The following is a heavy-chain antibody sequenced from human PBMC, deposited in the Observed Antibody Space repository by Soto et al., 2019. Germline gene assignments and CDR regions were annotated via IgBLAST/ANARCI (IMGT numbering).Heavy chain of an antibody. Sequence: EVQLLESGGGLVQPGGSLRLSCAASGFTFSRYAMSWFRQAPGKGLEWVSAISGSGGSTYYADSVKGRFTISRDNSKNTLYRQMNSLRAEDTAVYYCAKARRYSSSWFGAFDSWGQGTMVTVSS. CDR3: AKARRYSSSWFGAFDS. V-gene: IGHV3-23*01. CDR2: ISGSGGST. CDR1: GFTFSRYA. D-gene: IGHD6-13*01. J-gene: IGHJ3*02.